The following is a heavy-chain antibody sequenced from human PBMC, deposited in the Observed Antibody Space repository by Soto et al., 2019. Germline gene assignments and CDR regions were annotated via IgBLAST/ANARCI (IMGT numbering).Heavy chain of an antibody. V-gene: IGHV3-23*01. CDR2: IAFTGSAT. CDR3: VKEVQTVMLLAFAL. Sequence: VLQKPGKGLEWVSAIAFTGSATHYADSVKGRFTISRDNSKNIVYLQMNSLRVDDTALYYCVKEVQTVMLLAFALRGQRTQVTGYS. D-gene: IGHD2-15*01. J-gene: IGHJ5*02.